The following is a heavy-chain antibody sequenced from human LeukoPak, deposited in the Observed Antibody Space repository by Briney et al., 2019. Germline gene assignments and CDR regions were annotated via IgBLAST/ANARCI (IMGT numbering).Heavy chain of an antibody. CDR1: GGSFSGYY. J-gene: IGHJ4*02. CDR2: INHSGST. CDR3: AREDYYDSSGYYPYFDY. V-gene: IGHV4-34*01. Sequence: SETLSLTCAVYGGSFSGYYWSWIRQPPGKGLEWIGEINHSGSTNYNPSLKSRVTISVDTSKNQFSLKLSSVTAADTAVYYCAREDYYDSSGYYPYFDYWGQGTLVTVSS. D-gene: IGHD3-22*01.